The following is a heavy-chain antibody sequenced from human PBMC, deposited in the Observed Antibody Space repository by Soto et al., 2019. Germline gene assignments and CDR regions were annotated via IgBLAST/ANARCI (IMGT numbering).Heavy chain of an antibody. CDR3: ARDRGDYSKSGNWFDP. Sequence: LSLTCTVSGGSISSGDYYWSWIRQPPGKGLEWIGYIYYSGSTYYNPSLKSRVTISVDTSKNQFSLKLSSVTAADTAVYYCARDRGDYSKSGNWFDPWGQGTLVTVSS. J-gene: IGHJ5*02. V-gene: IGHV4-30-4*01. CDR2: IYYSGST. D-gene: IGHD2-21*01. CDR1: GGSISSGDYY.